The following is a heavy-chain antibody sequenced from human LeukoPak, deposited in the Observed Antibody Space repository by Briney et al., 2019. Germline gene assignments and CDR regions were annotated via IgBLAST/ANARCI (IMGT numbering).Heavy chain of an antibody. CDR1: GFTFDDYG. V-gene: IGHV3-20*04. Sequence: GGSLRLSCAASGFTFDDYGMSWVRQAPGKGLEWVSGINWNGGSTGYADSVKGRFTISRDNGKNSLYLQMNSLRAEDTALYYCARVIVVVPAAKLNYFDYWGQGTLVTVSS. CDR3: ARVIVVVPAAKLNYFDY. CDR2: INWNGGST. D-gene: IGHD2-2*01. J-gene: IGHJ4*02.